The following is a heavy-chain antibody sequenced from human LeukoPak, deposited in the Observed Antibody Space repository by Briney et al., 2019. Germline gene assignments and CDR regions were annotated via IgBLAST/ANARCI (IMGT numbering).Heavy chain of an antibody. D-gene: IGHD2-21*02. CDR2: IYISGST. V-gene: IGHV4-61*08. Sequence: SETLSLTCTVSGGSISSGGYYWSWIRQHPGKGLEWIGRIYISGSTNYNPSLKSRVTMSLDTSNNQFSLQLSSVTAADTAVYYCARDSGVTAINDWGQGTLVTVSS. J-gene: IGHJ4*02. CDR1: GGSISSGGYY. CDR3: ARDSGVTAIND.